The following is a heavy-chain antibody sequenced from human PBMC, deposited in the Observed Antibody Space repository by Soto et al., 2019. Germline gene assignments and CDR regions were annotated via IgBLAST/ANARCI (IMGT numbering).Heavy chain of an antibody. CDR3: ARDGYDILTGYRTFLQMDV. J-gene: IGHJ6*02. V-gene: IGHV4-31*03. Sequence: SETLSLTCTVSGGSISSGGYYWSWIRQHPGKGLEWIGYIYYSGSTYYNPSLKSRVTISVDTSKNQFSLKLSSVTAADTAVYYCARDGYDILTGYRTFLQMDVWGQAPSVTVSS. D-gene: IGHD3-9*01. CDR2: IYYSGST. CDR1: GGSISSGGYY.